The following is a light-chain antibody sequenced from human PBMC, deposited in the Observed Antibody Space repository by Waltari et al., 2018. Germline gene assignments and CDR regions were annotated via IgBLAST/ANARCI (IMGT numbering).Light chain of an antibody. Sequence: QSVLTQPPSVSGPPGQRVTISCTGSSSNIGAGDEVHWYQQLPGTAPKVLIYGNSNRPSGVPDRFSGSKSGTSASLAITGLQAEDEADYYCQSYDSRLRVVFGGGTKVTVL. V-gene: IGLV1-40*01. J-gene: IGLJ2*01. CDR1: SSNIGAGDE. CDR2: GNS. CDR3: QSYDSRLRVV.